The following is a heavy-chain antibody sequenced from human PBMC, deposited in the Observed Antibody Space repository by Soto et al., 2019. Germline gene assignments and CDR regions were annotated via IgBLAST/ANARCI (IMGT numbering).Heavy chain of an antibody. CDR3: ARGRSRQYGDYVY. D-gene: IGHD4-17*01. CDR1: GYTFTSYD. Sequence: QVQLGQSGAEVKKPGASVKVSFKASGYTFTSYDITWVRQATGQVLEWMGWMNPNSGNTGYAQKFQGRVTMTRNNSLSTAYMELSSLRSEDTDVYYCARGRSRQYGDYVYWGQGTLVTVSS. V-gene: IGHV1-8*01. CDR2: MNPNSGNT. J-gene: IGHJ4*02.